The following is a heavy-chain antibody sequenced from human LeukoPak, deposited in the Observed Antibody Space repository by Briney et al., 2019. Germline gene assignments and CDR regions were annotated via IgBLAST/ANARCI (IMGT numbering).Heavy chain of an antibody. J-gene: IGHJ6*02. CDR3: ARDSRGYYGMDV. V-gene: IGHV4-59*01. D-gene: IGHD2-2*01. Sequence: SETLSLTCTASGGSISSYYWSWIRQPPGKGLEWIGYIYYSGSTNYSPSLKSRVTISVDTSKNQFSLKLSSVTAADTAVYYCARDSRGYYGMDVWGQGTTVTVSS. CDR1: GGSISSYY. CDR2: IYYSGST.